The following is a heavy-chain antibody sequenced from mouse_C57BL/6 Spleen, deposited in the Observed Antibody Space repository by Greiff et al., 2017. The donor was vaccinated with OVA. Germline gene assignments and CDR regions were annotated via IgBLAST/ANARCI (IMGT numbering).Heavy chain of an antibody. D-gene: IGHD2-1*01. CDR2: IWSDGST. CDR3: AGHVGYGNYAMDY. V-gene: IGHV2-6-1*01. J-gene: IGHJ4*01. Sequence: VKLMESGPGLVAPSPSLSISCTVSGFSLTSYGVHWVRQPPGKGLEWLVVIWSDGSTTYNSALKSRLSISKDNSKSQVFLKMNSLQTENTAMYYCAGHVGYGNYAMDYWGQGTSVTVSS. CDR1: GFSLTSYG.